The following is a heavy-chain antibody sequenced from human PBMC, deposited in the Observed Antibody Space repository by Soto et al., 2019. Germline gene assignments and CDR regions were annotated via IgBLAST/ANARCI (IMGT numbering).Heavy chain of an antibody. CDR2: IIPIFGTA. V-gene: IGHV1-69*13. D-gene: IGHD3-22*01. J-gene: IGHJ4*02. Sequence: SVKLSCKDSVGTLSSDAISWLRHAPRQGLEWMGGIIPIFGTANYAQKSQGRVTITADESTSTAYIELSSLRSEDTAVYYCARGYRDSSGYPFATCDYWGQGTLVTVSS. CDR3: ARGYRDSSGYPFATCDY. CDR1: VGTLSSDA.